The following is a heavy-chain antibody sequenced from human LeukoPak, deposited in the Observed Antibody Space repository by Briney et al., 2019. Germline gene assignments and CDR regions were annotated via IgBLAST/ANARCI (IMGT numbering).Heavy chain of an antibody. D-gene: IGHD3-22*01. CDR3: ARHLSDSSGYYSPFDY. V-gene: IGHV5-51*01. Sequence: GESLQISCQGSGYSFTSYWIGWVRQMPGKGLEWMGIVYPDDSDTRYSPSFQGHVTISADKSISTAYLQWSSLKASDTAMYYCARHLSDSSGYYSPFDYWGQGTLVTVSS. CDR1: GYSFTSYW. CDR2: VYPDDSDT. J-gene: IGHJ4*02.